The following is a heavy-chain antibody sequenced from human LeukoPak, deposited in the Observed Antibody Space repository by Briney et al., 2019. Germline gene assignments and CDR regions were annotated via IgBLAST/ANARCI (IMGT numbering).Heavy chain of an antibody. Sequence: ASVKVSCKTSGYTFTSYDINWVRQATGQGLEWMGWMNPNSGNTGYAQKFQGRVTMTRNTSISTAYMELSSLRSEDTAVYYCARGRVVVVPAAEDNWFDPWGQGTLVTVSS. V-gene: IGHV1-8*01. CDR3: ARGRVVVVPAAEDNWFDP. D-gene: IGHD2-2*01. CDR1: GYTFTSYD. CDR2: MNPNSGNT. J-gene: IGHJ5*02.